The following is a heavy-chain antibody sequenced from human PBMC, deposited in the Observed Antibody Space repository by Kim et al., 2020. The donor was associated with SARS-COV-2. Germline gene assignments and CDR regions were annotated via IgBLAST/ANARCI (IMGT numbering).Heavy chain of an antibody. CDR1: GGSISSYY. J-gene: IGHJ4*02. CDR3: AREGEDSSGYYYGY. D-gene: IGHD3-22*01. V-gene: IGHV4-59*01. Sequence: SETLSLTCTVSGGSISSYYWSWIRQPPGKGLEWIGYIYYSGSTNYNPSLTSRVTISVDTSKNQFSLKLSSVTAADTAVYYCAREGEDSSGYYYGYWGQGT. CDR2: IYYSGST.